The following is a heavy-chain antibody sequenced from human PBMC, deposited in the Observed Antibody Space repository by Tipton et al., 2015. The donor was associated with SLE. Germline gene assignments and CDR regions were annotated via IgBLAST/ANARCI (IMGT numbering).Heavy chain of an antibody. CDR3: AKSITMVQGVIIGVNFDY. D-gene: IGHD3-10*01. CDR1: GFTFSNYP. CDR2: ISYDGTYV. J-gene: IGHJ4*02. V-gene: IGHV3-30*04. Sequence: SLRLSCTASGFTFSNYPMHWVRQAPGMRPEWVAAISYDGTYVQYADSAKGRFTIARDNSKNTLYLQMDSLTAEDTAVYYCAKSITMVQGVIIGVNFDYWGQGTLVTVSS.